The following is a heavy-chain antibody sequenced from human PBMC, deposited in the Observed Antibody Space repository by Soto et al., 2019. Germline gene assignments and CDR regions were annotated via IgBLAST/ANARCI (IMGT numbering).Heavy chain of an antibody. CDR3: ARPSTMYYDFWSGYSYWFDP. CDR2: IYYSGST. J-gene: IGHJ5*02. V-gene: IGHV4-39*01. Sequence: SETLSLPCTVAGGSISSSSYYWGWIRQHPGKGMECIGSIYYSGSTYYNPSLKSRVTISVDTSKNQFSLKLSSVTAADTAVYYCARPSTMYYDFWSGYSYWFDPWGQGTLVTVSS. CDR1: GGSISSSSYY. D-gene: IGHD3-3*01.